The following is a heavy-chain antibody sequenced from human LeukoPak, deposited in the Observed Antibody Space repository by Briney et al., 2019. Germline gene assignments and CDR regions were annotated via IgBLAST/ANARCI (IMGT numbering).Heavy chain of an antibody. Sequence: PGGSLRLSCAASGFTFSSYAMHWVRQAPGKGLEWVANIKQDGSEKYYVDSVKGRFTISRDNAKNSLYLQMNSLRAEDTAVYYCARGYSYADDAFDIWGQGTMVTVSS. D-gene: IGHD5-18*01. J-gene: IGHJ3*02. CDR2: IKQDGSEK. CDR3: ARGYSYADDAFDI. CDR1: GFTFSSYA. V-gene: IGHV3-7*01.